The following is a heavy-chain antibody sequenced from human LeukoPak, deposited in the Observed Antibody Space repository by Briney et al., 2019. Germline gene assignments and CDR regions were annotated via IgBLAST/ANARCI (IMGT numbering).Heavy chain of an antibody. CDR1: GYTFTSYD. V-gene: IGHV1-8*03. Sequence: ASVKVSCKASGYTFTSYDINWVRQATGQGLEWMGWMNPNSGNTGYAQKFQGRVTITRNTSISTAYMELSSLRSEDTAVYYCAILSGDWYTAMKNYYYYYMDVWGKGTTVTVSS. CDR2: MNPNSGNT. D-gene: IGHD5-18*01. J-gene: IGHJ6*03. CDR3: AILSGDWYTAMKNYYYYYMDV.